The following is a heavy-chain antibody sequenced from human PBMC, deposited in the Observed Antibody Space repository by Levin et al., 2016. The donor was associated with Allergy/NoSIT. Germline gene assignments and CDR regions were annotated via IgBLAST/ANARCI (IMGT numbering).Heavy chain of an antibody. D-gene: IGHD6-13*01. CDR2: INAGNGNT. V-gene: IGHV1-3*01. J-gene: IGHJ4*02. Sequence: WVRQAPGQRLEWMGWINAGNGNTKYSQNFQGRVTITTDTSASTAYMELSSLRSEDTAVYYCASFEAAAEFDYWGQGSLVTVSS. CDR3: ASFEAAAEFDY.